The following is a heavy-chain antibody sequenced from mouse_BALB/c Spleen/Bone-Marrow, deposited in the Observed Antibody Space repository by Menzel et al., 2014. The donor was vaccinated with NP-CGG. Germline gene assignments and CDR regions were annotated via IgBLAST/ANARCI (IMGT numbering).Heavy chain of an antibody. CDR2: ISYDGSN. Sequence: VQLQQSGPDLVKPSQSLSLTCSVTGYSITSGYYWNWIRQFPGNKLEWMGYISYDGSNNYNPSLKNRISITRDTSKNQFFLKLNSVTTEDTATYYCAYYYYAMDYWGQGTSVTVSS. V-gene: IGHV3-6*02. J-gene: IGHJ4*01. CDR1: GYSITSGYY. CDR3: AYYYYAMDY.